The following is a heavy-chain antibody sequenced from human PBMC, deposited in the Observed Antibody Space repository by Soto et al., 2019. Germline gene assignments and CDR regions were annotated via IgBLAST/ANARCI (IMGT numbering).Heavy chain of an antibody. CDR1: GSTFSNHI. CDR3: ARGGGIVVVTAPYDH. CDR2: IIPILDIT. J-gene: IGHJ4*02. V-gene: IGHV1-69*02. D-gene: IGHD2-21*02. Sequence: SVKVSCKASGSTFSNHIITWVRQAPGQGLEWMGRIIPILDITNYAQKFQGRVTITADKSTTTAYMELGSLTSEDTAVYYCARGGGIVVVTAPYDHWGQGTLVTVSS.